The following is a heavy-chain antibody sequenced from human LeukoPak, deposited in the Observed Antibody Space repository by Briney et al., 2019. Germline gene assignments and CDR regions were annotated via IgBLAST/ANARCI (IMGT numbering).Heavy chain of an antibody. D-gene: IGHD3-10*01. J-gene: IGHJ4*02. V-gene: IGHV4-61*02. CDR3: ARHGTYYYGSRSHYNVDY. CDR2: INASGST. CDR1: GASISRGSHY. Sequence: SQTLSLTCTVSGASISRGSHYWSRIRQPAGRGLEWIGRINASGSTFYNPSLKSRVTMSVDTSKNQFSLRLSSVTAADTAVYYCARHGTYYYGSRSHYNVDYWGQGTLVTVSS.